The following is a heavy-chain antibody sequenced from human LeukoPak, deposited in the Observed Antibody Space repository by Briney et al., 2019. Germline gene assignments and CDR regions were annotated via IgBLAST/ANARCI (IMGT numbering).Heavy chain of an antibody. V-gene: IGHV3-33*01. Sequence: GGSLRLSCAASGFTFSSYGMHWVRQAPGKGLEWVAVIWYDGSNKYYADSVKGRFTISRDNSKNTLYLQMNSLRAEDTAVYYCARVFEPQNFDWLLSAYYYYGMDVWGQGTTVTVSS. CDR3: ARVFEPQNFDWLLSAYYYYGMDV. D-gene: IGHD3-9*01. J-gene: IGHJ6*02. CDR1: GFTFSSYG. CDR2: IWYDGSNK.